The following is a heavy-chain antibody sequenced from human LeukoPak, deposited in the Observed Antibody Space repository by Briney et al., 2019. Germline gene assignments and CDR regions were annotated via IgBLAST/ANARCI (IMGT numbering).Heavy chain of an antibody. CDR2: ITGNSGHT. Sequence: PGGSLRLSCAASGFTFSINGMSWVRQAPGKGLEWVSAITGNSGHTYYADSVKGRFTISRDNSKNTLYLQMSSLRAEDTAVYYCAKDRSSYPFDYWGQGTLVTVSS. J-gene: IGHJ4*02. D-gene: IGHD6-6*01. CDR1: GFTFSING. CDR3: AKDRSSYPFDY. V-gene: IGHV3-23*01.